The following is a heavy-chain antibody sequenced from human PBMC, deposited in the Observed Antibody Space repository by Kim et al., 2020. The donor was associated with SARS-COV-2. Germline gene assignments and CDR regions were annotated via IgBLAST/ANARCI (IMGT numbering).Heavy chain of an antibody. D-gene: IGHD2-15*01. V-gene: IGHV4-39*01. CDR3: ARAGLCSGGSCYPLVFDY. CDR1: GGSISSSSYY. CDR2: IYYSGST. Sequence: SETLSLTCTVSGGSISSSSYYWGWIRQPPGKGLEWIGSIYYSGSTYYNPSLKSRVTISVDTSKNQFSLKLSSVTAADTAVYYCARAGLCSGGSCYPLVFDYWGQGTLVTVSS. J-gene: IGHJ4*02.